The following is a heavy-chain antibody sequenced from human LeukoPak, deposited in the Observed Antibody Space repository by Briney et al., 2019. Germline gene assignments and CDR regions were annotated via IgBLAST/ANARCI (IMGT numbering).Heavy chain of an antibody. D-gene: IGHD6-13*01. CDR3: ARDGDTAAAGYYFDS. CDR2: ISNDGNDK. J-gene: IGHJ4*02. V-gene: IGHV3-30-3*01. CDR1: GFTFSTYT. Sequence: PGGSLRLSCAASGFTFSTYTMSWVRQAPGKGLEWVAVISNDGNDKYNADSVKGRFTISRDNSKNMVYLQTNSLRVEDTAVYYCARDGDTAAAGYYFDSWGQGTLVTVSS.